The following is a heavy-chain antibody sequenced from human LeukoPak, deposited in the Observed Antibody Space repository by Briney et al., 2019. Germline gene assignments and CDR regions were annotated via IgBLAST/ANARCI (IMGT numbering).Heavy chain of an antibody. CDR2: IYYRVTS. D-gene: IGHD3-9*01. V-gene: IGHV4-59*12. CDR1: GDSISTYY. CDR3: ARLGRLVIDY. J-gene: IGHJ4*02. Sequence: KASETLSLTCTVSGDSISTYYWSWIRQPPGKGLEWIGYIYYRVTSDYNPSLKSRVTMSVDMSTRQISLKLSSVTAADTAVYYCARLGRLVIDYWGQGTLVTVSS.